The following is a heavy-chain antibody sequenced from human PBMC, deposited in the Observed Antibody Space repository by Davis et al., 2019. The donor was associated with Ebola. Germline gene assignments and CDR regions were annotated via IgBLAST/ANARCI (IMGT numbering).Heavy chain of an antibody. Sequence: MPSETLSLTCTVSGGSFSSSTYYWGWIRQPPGKGLEWIGSIYYSGSTYYNPSLKSRVTISVDTSKNQFSLKLSSVTAADTAVYYCAGVTNWGILWGQGSLVTVSS. CDR1: GGSFSSSTYY. D-gene: IGHD7-27*01. CDR2: IYYSGST. V-gene: IGHV4-39*07. J-gene: IGHJ4*02. CDR3: AGVTNWGIL.